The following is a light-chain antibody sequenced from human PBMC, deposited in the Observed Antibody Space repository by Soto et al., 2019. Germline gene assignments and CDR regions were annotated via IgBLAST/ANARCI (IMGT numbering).Light chain of an antibody. CDR2: GAS. J-gene: IGKJ1*01. CDR1: QSVSSN. V-gene: IGKV3-15*01. CDR3: QQYDNWPGT. Sequence: EIVMTQSPATLSVSPEERATLSCRASQSVSSNLAWYQQKPGQAPRLLMYGASTRATGIPARFSGSGSGTEFTLTISSLQSEDFAVYYCQQYDNWPGTFGQGTKVEVK.